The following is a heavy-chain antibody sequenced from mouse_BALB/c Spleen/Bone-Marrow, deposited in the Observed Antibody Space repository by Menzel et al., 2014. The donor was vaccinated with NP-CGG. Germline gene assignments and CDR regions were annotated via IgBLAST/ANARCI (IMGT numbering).Heavy chain of an antibody. CDR3: ARPKCFALDY. CDR2: VNPRSGYA. CDR1: GYTFTDYT. V-gene: IGHV1-4*01. J-gene: IGHJ2*01. Sequence: VQLQQSGAELASPGASVKMSCKASGYTFTDYTIQWVKQRPGQGLEWIVYVNPRSGYANYNQKFKDKATLTVDKSSSTAYIHLSTANDQDAAFDYCARPKCFALDYWGLGTVLTVAS.